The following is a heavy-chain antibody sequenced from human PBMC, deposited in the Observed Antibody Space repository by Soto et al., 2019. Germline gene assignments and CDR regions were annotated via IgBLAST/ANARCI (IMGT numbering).Heavy chain of an antibody. CDR1: GGSISSGDYY. D-gene: IGHD2-2*01. V-gene: IGHV4-30-4*01. J-gene: IGHJ4*02. Sequence: SETLSLTCTVSGGSISSGDYYWSWIRQPPGKGLEWIGYIYYSGSTYYNPSLKSRVTISVDTSKNQFSLKLSSVTAADTAVYYCARGRLVPAVNFDYWGLGTLVTVSS. CDR2: IYYSGST. CDR3: ARGRLVPAVNFDY.